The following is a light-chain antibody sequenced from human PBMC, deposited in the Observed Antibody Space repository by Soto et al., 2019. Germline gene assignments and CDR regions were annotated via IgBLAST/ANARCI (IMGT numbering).Light chain of an antibody. V-gene: IGKV3-15*01. Sequence: EIVMTQSPATLSVSPGERATLSCRASQSVSSSYLAWYQQKPGQAPRLVIYGASTRAANIPARFSGSGSGTEFTLTISSLQSEDSAVYYCQQYNDWPTLTFGGGTKVDIK. CDR3: QQYNDWPTLT. CDR2: GAS. J-gene: IGKJ4*01. CDR1: QSVSSSY.